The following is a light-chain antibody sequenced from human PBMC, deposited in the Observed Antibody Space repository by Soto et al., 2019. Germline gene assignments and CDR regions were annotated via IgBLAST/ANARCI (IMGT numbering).Light chain of an antibody. Sequence: QSVLTQPASVSGSPGQSITISCTGTNSDLGTYNLVSWYQQHPGKAPKTIIYRGTKRPSGVSTRFSGSVSGNTASLTVSGLQAEDEAEYFCCSSAPESTYVFGTGTKVTVL. CDR1: NSDLGTYNL. CDR3: CSSAPESTYV. CDR2: RGT. V-gene: IGLV2-23*01. J-gene: IGLJ1*01.